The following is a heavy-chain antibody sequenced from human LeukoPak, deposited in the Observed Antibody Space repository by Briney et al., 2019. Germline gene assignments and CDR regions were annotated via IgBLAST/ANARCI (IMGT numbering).Heavy chain of an antibody. D-gene: IGHD6-19*01. CDR1: GYTFTSYG. CDR3: ARNSSGWYGDWFDP. Sequence: GASVKVSCKASGYTFTSYGISWVRQAPGQGLEWMGWISAYNGNTDYAQKLQGRVTMTTDTSTSTAYMELRSLRSDDTAVYYCARNSSGWYGDWFDPWGQGTLVTVFS. V-gene: IGHV1-18*01. CDR2: ISAYNGNT. J-gene: IGHJ5*02.